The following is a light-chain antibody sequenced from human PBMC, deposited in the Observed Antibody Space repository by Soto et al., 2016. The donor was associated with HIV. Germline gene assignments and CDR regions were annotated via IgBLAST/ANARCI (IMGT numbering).Light chain of an antibody. CDR2: GAS. V-gene: IGKV1-39*01. J-gene: IGKJ4*01. Sequence: VTITCRASPSISSYLNWYQQKPGKAPKLLIYGASTLQSGVPSRFSGSGSGTDFTLTISSLQPEDFATYYCQQSYDTPXTFGGGTKVEI. CDR1: PSISSY. CDR3: QQSYDTPXT.